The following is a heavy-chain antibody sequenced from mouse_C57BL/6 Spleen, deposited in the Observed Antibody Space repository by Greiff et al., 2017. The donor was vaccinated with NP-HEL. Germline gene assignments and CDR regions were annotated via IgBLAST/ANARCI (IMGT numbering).Heavy chain of an antibody. Sequence: VQLVESGAELARPGASVKMSCKASGYTFTSYTMHWVKQRPGPGLEWIGYINPSSGYTKYNQKFKDKATLTADKSSSTAYMQLSSLTSEDSAVYYCARSYYYGSSYGFDYAMDYWGQGTSVTVSS. CDR2: INPSSGYT. V-gene: IGHV1-4*01. D-gene: IGHD1-1*01. J-gene: IGHJ4*01. CDR1: GYTFTSYT. CDR3: ARSYYYGSSYGFDYAMDY.